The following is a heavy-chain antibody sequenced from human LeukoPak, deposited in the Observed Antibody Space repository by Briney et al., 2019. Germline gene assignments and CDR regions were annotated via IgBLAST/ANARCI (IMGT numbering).Heavy chain of an antibody. CDR3: ARENGYRYDY. CDR1: GGSFSGYY. V-gene: IGHV4-59*01. D-gene: IGHD5-18*01. Sequence: KPSETLSLTCAVYGGSFSGYYWSWIRQPPGKGLEWIGSIYYSGSTNYNPSLKSRVTISVDTSKNQFSLKLSSVTAADTALYYCARENGYRYDYWGQGTLVTVSS. CDR2: IYYSGST. J-gene: IGHJ4*02.